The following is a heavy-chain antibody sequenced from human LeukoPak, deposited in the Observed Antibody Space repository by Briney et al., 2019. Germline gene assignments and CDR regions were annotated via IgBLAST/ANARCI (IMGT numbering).Heavy chain of an antibody. J-gene: IGHJ4*02. CDR2: ISSSGSTI. D-gene: IGHD3-22*01. Sequence: GGSLRLSCAASGFTFSDYYMSWIRQAPGKGLEWVSYISSSGSTIYYADSVKGRFTISRDNAKNSLYLQMNSLRAEDTAVYYCARIRGYYDSSGYHGPFDYWGQGILVTVSS. CDR3: ARIRGYYDSSGYHGPFDY. V-gene: IGHV3-11*01. CDR1: GFTFSDYY.